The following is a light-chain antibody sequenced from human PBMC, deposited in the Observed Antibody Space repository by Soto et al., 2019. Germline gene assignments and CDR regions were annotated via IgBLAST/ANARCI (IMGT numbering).Light chain of an antibody. V-gene: IGLV2-14*03. J-gene: IGLJ2*01. Sequence: QSALTQPASVSGSPGQSITISCTGTRSDIGAYNFVSWYQQHPGEVPKLILYDVNVRPSGVSNRFSGSKSGNTASLTISGFQAEDEADYYCTSWTTSTTMIFGGGTQLTVL. CDR3: TSWTTSTTMI. CDR2: DVN. CDR1: RSDIGAYNF.